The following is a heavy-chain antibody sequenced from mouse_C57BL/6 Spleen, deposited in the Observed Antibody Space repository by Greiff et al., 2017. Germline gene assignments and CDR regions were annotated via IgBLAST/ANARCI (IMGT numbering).Heavy chain of an antibody. CDR1: GYAFTNYL. CDR2: INPGSGGT. D-gene: IGHD2-5*01. Sequence: QVQLQQSGAELVRPGTSVKVSCKASGYAFTNYLIEWVQQRPGQGLEWIGVINPGSGGTNYNEKFKGKATLTADKSSSTAYMQLSSLTSVDSAVYFCARRSNYYAMDYWGQGTSVTVSS. CDR3: ARRSNYYAMDY. V-gene: IGHV1-54*01. J-gene: IGHJ4*01.